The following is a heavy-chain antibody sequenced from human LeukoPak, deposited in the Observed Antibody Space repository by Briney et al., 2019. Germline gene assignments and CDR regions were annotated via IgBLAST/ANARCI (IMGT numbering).Heavy chain of an antibody. CDR3: AKDDAWLRFGE. V-gene: IGHV3-23*01. D-gene: IGHD5-12*01. CDR1: GFTFSNHG. Sequence: GGSLRLSCAASGFTFSNHGMDWVCQAPGKGLEWVSGISPSGDITYYADSVKGRFTISRDNPKNTLYLEVISLAAEDTAVYYCAKDDAWLRFGEWSQGTLVTVSS. J-gene: IGHJ4*02. CDR2: ISPSGDIT.